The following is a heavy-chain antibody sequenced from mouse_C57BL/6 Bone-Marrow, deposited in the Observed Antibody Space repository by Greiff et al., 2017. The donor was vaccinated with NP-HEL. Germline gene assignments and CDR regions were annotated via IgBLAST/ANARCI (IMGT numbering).Heavy chain of an antibody. V-gene: IGHV2-4*01. D-gene: IGHD3-3*01. CDR1: GFSLTSYG. Sequence: VKLVESGPGLVQPSQSLSITCTVSGFSLTSYGVHWVRQPPGKGLEWLGVIWSGGSTDSNAAFISKLSISKDNSKSQVFFKMNSLQADDTAIYYCAKKCRGNYYAMDYWGQGTSVTVSS. CDR3: AKKCRGNYYAMDY. CDR2: IWSGGST. J-gene: IGHJ4*01.